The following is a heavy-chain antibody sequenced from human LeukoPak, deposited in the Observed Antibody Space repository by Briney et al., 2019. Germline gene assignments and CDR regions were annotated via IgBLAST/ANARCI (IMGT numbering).Heavy chain of an antibody. J-gene: IGHJ4*02. V-gene: IGHV1-2*02. CDR3: ARGRNIAVGGTSLVAH. Sequence: ASVKVSCKASGYTFTDYYMHWVRQAPGQGLEWMGWINPNNGDTSYAQKFQGRVTMTRDTSTSTAYMELSSLRSDDTAVYYCARGRNIAVGGTSLVAHWGQGTLVTVSS. D-gene: IGHD6-13*01. CDR2: INPNNGDT. CDR1: GYTFTDYY.